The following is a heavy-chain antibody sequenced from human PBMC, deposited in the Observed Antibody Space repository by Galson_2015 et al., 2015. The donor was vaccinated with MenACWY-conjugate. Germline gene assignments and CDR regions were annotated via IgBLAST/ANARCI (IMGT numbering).Heavy chain of an antibody. CDR2: ANQDGSKE. J-gene: IGHJ4*02. Sequence: SLRLSCAASGFTFSSYWMTWVRQAPGKGLEWVANANQDGSKEYYVDSVKGRFTISRDNANNSLYLQMNSLTAEDTAVYYCARDPPISGRGVDGGDNWGQGTLVTVSS. D-gene: IGHD6-19*01. CDR3: ARDPPISGRGVDGGDN. V-gene: IGHV3-7*03. CDR1: GFTFSSYW.